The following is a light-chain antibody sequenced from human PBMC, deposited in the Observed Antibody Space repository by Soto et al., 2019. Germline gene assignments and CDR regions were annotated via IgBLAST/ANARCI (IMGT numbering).Light chain of an antibody. J-gene: IGLJ2*01. CDR2: DND. Sequence: QSVLTQPTSVSAAPGQKVTISCSGSSSNIGNNYVSWYQQLPGTAPKLLIYDNDKRPSRIPDRFSGSRSGTSGTLGITGLQTGDEADYYCGTWDSSLSVVIFGGGTKLTVL. CDR1: SSNIGNNY. V-gene: IGLV1-51*01. CDR3: GTWDSSLSVVI.